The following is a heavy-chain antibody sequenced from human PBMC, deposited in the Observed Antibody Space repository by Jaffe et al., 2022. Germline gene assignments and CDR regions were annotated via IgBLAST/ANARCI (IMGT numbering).Heavy chain of an antibody. CDR1: GFTFSSYE. CDR2: ISSSGSTI. D-gene: IGHD4-4*01. CDR3: ARATHRKMATVDFGY. J-gene: IGHJ4*02. Sequence: EVQLVESGGGLVQPGGSLRLSCAASGFTFSSYEMNWVRQAPGKGLEWVSYISSSGSTIYYADSVKGRFTISRDNAKNSLYLQMNSLRAEDTAVYYCARATHRKMATVDFGYWGQGTLVTVSS. V-gene: IGHV3-48*03.